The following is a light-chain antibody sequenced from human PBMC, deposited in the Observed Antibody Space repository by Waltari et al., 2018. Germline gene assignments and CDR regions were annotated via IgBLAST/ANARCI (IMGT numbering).Light chain of an antibody. CDR3: QSYDGSNPVV. V-gene: IGLV6-57*03. CDR1: SGSIASNY. Sequence: FLLTQPHSVSESPGKTVTISCTRTSGSIASNYLQWYQQRPGSAPPTVIFEDSQRPSGVPDRFSGSVDISSNSASLTISGLETEDEADYYCQSYDGSNPVVFGGGTKLTVL. J-gene: IGLJ3*02. CDR2: EDS.